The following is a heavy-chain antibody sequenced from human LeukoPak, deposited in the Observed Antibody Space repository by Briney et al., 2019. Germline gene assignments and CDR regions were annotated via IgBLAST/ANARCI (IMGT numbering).Heavy chain of an antibody. CDR1: GGSISSSSYY. CDR2: IYYSGST. V-gene: IGHV4-39*01. D-gene: IGHD1-26*01. Sequence: SETLSLTCTVSGGSISSSSYYWGWIRQPPGKGLEWIGSIYYSGSTYYNPSLKSRVTISVDTSKNQFSPKLSSVTAADTAVYYCARLYSPGTEWDLGGYYFDYWGQGTLVTVSS. J-gene: IGHJ4*02. CDR3: ARLYSPGTEWDLGGYYFDY.